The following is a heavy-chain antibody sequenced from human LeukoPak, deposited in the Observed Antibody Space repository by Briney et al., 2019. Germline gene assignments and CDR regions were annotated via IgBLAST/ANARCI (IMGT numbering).Heavy chain of an antibody. CDR3: AKVFPPPPHYYDSSGYYRSHFDY. V-gene: IGHV3-33*06. CDR1: GFTVSSNY. J-gene: IGHJ4*02. CDR2: IWYDGSNK. Sequence: PGGSLRLSCAASGFTVSSNYMSWVRQAPGKGLEWVAVIWYDGSNKYYADSVKGRFTISRDNSKNTLYLQMNSLRAEDTAVYYCAKVFPPPPHYYDSSGYYRSHFDYWGQGTLVTVSS. D-gene: IGHD3-22*01.